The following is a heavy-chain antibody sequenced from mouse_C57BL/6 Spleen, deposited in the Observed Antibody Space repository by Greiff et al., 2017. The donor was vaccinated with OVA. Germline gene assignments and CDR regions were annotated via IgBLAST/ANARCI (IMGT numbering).Heavy chain of an antibody. CDR1: GYTFTSYW. D-gene: IGHD1-1*01. CDR3: AREIYYYGSRYFDV. J-gene: IGHJ1*03. CDR2: IYPGSGST. V-gene: IGHV1-55*01. Sequence: VQLQQPGAELVKPGASVKMSCKASGYTFTSYWITWVKQRPGQGLEWIGDIYPGSGSTNYNEKFKSKATLTVDTSSSTAYMQRSSLTSDDSAFYYCAREIYYYGSRYFDVWGTGTTVTVSS.